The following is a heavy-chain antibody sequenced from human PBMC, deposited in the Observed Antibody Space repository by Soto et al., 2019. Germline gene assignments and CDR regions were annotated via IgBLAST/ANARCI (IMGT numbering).Heavy chain of an antibody. CDR3: ARDGFVGEGWFDP. V-gene: IGHV1-46*01. J-gene: IGHJ5*02. D-gene: IGHD3-10*01. CDR1: GYTFSNYY. CDR2: INPSGGST. Sequence: ASLKVSCKASGYTFSNYYIHWVRQAPGQGLEWMGMINPSGGSTSYAQKFQGRVTMTRDTSTSTVYMELSSLRSEDTAVYYCARDGFVGEGWFDPWGQGTLVTVSS.